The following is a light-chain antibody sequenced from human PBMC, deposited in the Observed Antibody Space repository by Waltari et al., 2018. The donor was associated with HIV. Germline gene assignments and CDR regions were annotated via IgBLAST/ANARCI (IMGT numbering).Light chain of an antibody. CDR1: ALSQTQ. CDR3: SAWDSSLSAWV. J-gene: IGLJ3*02. CDR2: KDT. Sequence: SCELTQPPSVSVSPGQTARITCSGDALSQTQASWYQQNSGQAPTLLIYKDTERPSGIPERFSGSNSGTRVTLTISGIQAQDEADYYCSAWDSSLSAWVFGGGTKVTVL. V-gene: IGLV3-25*03.